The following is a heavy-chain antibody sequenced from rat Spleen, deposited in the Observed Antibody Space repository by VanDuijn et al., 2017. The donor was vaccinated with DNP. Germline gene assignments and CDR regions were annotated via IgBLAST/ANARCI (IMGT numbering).Heavy chain of an antibody. CDR3: ATIPFLPGYPP. V-gene: IGHV5-31*01. D-gene: IGHD1-4*01. J-gene: IGHJ2*01. CDR1: GFIFSNYW. CDR2: ITNTGDGS. Sequence: EVQLVESGGGPVQPGRSLKLSCVASGFIFSNYWMTWIRQAPGKGLEWVASITNTGDGSYYSDSVKGRFSISRDNAKSTLYLQMDSLRSEDTATYYCATIPFLPGYPPWGQGVMVTVSS.